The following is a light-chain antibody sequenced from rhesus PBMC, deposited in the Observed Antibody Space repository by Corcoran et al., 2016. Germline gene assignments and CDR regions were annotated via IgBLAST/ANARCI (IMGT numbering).Light chain of an antibody. J-gene: IGKJ2*01. Sequence: DIEMTQTPLSLPVTPGEPASISCRSSQSLLHSGGETYLYWYLQQPGQSPQLLIHEVSNRASGVPARFSGTGSGTDFTLKISRVEAEDVGVYHCMQGIHLPYSFGQGTKVEIK. V-gene: IGKV2-90*01. CDR2: EVS. CDR3: MQGIHLPYS. CDR1: QSLLHSGGETY.